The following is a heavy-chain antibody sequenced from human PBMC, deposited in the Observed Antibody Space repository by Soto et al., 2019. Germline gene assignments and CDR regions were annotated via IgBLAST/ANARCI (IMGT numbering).Heavy chain of an antibody. CDR2: INPNNGDT. V-gene: IGHV1-2*02. CDR3: ARSVSFITPRPDY. D-gene: IGHD6-6*01. J-gene: IGHJ4*02. Sequence: ASLKVARKASGDSMSIYAISWLRQAPGQGLECMGWINPNNGDTNYAQKFQGRVTMTRDTSISTAYPEVSRLRSDDTAVYYCARSVSFITPRPDYWGQGILVTVSS. CDR1: GDSMSIYA.